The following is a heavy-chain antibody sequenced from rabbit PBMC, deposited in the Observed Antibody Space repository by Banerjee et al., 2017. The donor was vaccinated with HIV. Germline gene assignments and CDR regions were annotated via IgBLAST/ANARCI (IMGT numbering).Heavy chain of an antibody. D-gene: IGHD4-1*01. CDR1: GSDISGYH. CDR3: ARDLAGVIGWNFNL. J-gene: IGHJ4*01. V-gene: IGHV1S45*01. CDR2: INSNTGNT. Sequence: QEQLVESGGGLVQPEGSLTLTCTASGSDISGYHMCWVRQAPGKGLEWIACINSNTGNTVYASWAKGPFTISKTSSTTVTLQMTSLTAADTATYFCARDLAGVIGWNFNLWGPGTLVTVS.